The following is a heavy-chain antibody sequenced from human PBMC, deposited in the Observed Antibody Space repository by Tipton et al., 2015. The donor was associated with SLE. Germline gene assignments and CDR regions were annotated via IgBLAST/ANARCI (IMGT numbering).Heavy chain of an antibody. CDR3: ARGGLEPVDY. CDR1: GFTFSSYW. V-gene: IGHV3-74*01. J-gene: IGHJ4*02. D-gene: IGHD5-24*01. Sequence: SLRLSCAASGFTFSSYWMHWVRQPPGKGLMWVSRINPESTTVNYADSVRGRFSLSRDNAKSTLYLVLSSLRIEDTGVYFCARGGLEPVDYWGQGTLVTVSS. CDR2: INPESTTV.